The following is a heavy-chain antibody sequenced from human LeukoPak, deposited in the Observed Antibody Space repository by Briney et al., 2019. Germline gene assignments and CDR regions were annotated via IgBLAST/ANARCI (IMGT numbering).Heavy chain of an antibody. Sequence: GASVKVSCKASGGTFSSYAISWVRQAPGQGLEWMGGIIPIFGTANYAQKFQGRGTITTDESTSTAYMELSSLRSEDTAVYYCASCFYDSSGYYYYFDYWGQGTLVTVSS. D-gene: IGHD3-22*01. V-gene: IGHV1-69*05. J-gene: IGHJ4*02. CDR2: IIPIFGTA. CDR3: ASCFYDSSGYYYYFDY. CDR1: GGTFSSYA.